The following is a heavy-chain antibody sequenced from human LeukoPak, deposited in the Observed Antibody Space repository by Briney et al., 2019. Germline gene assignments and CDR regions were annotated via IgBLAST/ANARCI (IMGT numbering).Heavy chain of an antibody. Sequence: GGSLRLSCAASGFTVSNNYMRWVRQAPGKGLEWVPLIYSGGGTYYADAVKGRFTISRDGSKNMLYLLMDSLRAEDTAIYYCARDPPAVAANTYGWGQGTLVTVSS. CDR3: ARDPPAVAANTYG. D-gene: IGHD6-6*01. CDR2: IYSGGGT. V-gene: IGHV3-66*01. CDR1: GFTVSNNY. J-gene: IGHJ4*02.